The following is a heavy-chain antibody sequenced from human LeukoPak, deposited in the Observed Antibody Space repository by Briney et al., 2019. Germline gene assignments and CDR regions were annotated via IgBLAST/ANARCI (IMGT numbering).Heavy chain of an antibody. CDR1: GGSISSSNW. CDR3: ARQTVAIYYYYYYGMDV. Sequence: NPSETLSLTCAVSGGSISSSNWWNWVRQPPGKGLEWIGEIYHSGSTNYNLSLKSRVTISVDTSKNQFSLKLSSVTAADTAVYYCARQTVAIYYYYYYGMDVWGQGTTVTVSS. V-gene: IGHV4-4*02. D-gene: IGHD4-11*01. J-gene: IGHJ6*02. CDR2: IYHSGST.